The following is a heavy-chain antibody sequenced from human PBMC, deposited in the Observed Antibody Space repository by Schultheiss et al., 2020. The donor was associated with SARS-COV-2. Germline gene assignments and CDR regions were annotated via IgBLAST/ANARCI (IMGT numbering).Heavy chain of an antibody. V-gene: IGHV4-30-4*01. D-gene: IGHD6-13*01. CDR1: GASISSGDSY. J-gene: IGHJ5*02. Sequence: SQTLSLTCTVSGASISSGDSYWTWIRQPPGQGLEWIGYIYYSGSTYDNPSLKSRVTISVDTSKNQFSLKLSSVTAADTAVYYCAAESYSSPGVGYWFDPWGQGTLVTVSS. CDR2: IYYSGST. CDR3: AAESYSSPGVGYWFDP.